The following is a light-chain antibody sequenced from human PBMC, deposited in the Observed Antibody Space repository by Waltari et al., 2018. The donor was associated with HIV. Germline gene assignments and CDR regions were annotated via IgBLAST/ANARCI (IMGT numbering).Light chain of an antibody. CDR1: SGHSSYA. V-gene: IGLV4-69*01. CDR3: QTWGTGIQL. Sequence: QLVLTQSPSASASLGASVQLPCTLSSGHSSYAIAWHQQQPEKGPRYFMKLNSDGSHSKGDGIPVRFSGSSSGAQRYLTISSLQSEDEADYYCQTWGTGIQLFGGGTKLTVL. CDR2: LNSDGSH. J-gene: IGLJ2*01.